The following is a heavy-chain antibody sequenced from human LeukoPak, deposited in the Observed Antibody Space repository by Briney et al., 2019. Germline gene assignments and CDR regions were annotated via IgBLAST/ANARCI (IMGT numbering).Heavy chain of an antibody. CDR3: ARDGWFGDYNWFDP. J-gene: IGHJ5*02. Sequence: PGGSLRLSCAASGFTFRDYSMNWVRQAPGKGLEWVSYISSASNTIYYADSVKGRFTISRDNAKNSLYLQMNSLRAEDTAMYYCARDGWFGDYNWFDPWGQGTLVTVSS. D-gene: IGHD3-10*01. CDR1: GFTFRDYS. CDR2: ISSASNTI. V-gene: IGHV3-48*01.